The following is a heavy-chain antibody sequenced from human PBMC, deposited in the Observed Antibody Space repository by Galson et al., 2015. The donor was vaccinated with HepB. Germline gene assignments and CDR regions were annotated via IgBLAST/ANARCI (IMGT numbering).Heavy chain of an antibody. CDR2: ISSSGSNT. Sequence: SLRLSCAASGFPFSNYAMSWVRQAPGKGLEWVSAISSSGSNTYYADSVEGRFTISRDNSKNTLYLQMHSLRPEDTAVYYCAKDPVFGDPWGQGTMVTVSS. V-gene: IGHV3-23*01. CDR1: GFPFSNYA. D-gene: IGHD3-10*02. J-gene: IGHJ3*01. CDR3: AKDPVFGDP.